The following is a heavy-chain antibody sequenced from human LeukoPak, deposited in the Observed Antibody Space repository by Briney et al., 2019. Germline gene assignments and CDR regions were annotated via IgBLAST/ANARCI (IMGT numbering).Heavy chain of an antibody. V-gene: IGHV3-21*01. CDR3: ARDRFYIPDV. D-gene: IGHD3-10*01. J-gene: IGHJ6*04. CDR1: GFTFNNYN. Sequence: PGGSLRLSCAASGFTFNNYNMNWVRQAPGKALEWVSSITSSGTYIFYADSVKGRFTISRDNAKNSLYLQMNSLGPEDTAVYYCARDRFYIPDVWGKGTTVTVSS. CDR2: ITSSGTYI.